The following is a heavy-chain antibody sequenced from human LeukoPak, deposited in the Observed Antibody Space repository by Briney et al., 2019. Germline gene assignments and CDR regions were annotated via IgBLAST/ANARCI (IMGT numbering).Heavy chain of an antibody. CDR2: ISGSGGST. Sequence: GGSLRLSCAASGFAFSSYAMNWVRQAPGKGLEWVSAISGSGGSTYYADSVKGRFTISRDNSKNTLYLQMNSLRAEDTAVYYCAKVDSSWYRDYFGYCGQGTLVTVSS. CDR1: GFAFSSYA. V-gene: IGHV3-23*01. CDR3: AKVDSSWYRDYFGY. D-gene: IGHD6-13*01. J-gene: IGHJ4*02.